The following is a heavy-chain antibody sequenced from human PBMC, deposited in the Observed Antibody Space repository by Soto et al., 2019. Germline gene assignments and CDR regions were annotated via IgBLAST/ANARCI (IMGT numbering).Heavy chain of an antibody. D-gene: IGHD4-17*01. CDR3: AHVVYTVTKDYFDY. Sequence: QITLKESGPPLVKPTQTLTLTCTFSGFSLSTSGVGVGWIRQPPGKALEWLALIYWDDDKRYSPALKSRLTITKDTSKNKVVLTMTNMDPVDTGTYYCAHVVYTVTKDYFDYWGQGTLVTVSS. J-gene: IGHJ4*02. V-gene: IGHV2-5*02. CDR2: IYWDDDK. CDR1: GFSLSTSGVG.